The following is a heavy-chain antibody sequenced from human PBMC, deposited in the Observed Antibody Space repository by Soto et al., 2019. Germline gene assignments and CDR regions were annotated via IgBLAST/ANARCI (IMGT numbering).Heavy chain of an antibody. D-gene: IGHD5-18*01. V-gene: IGHV4-34*01. J-gene: IGHJ4*02. CDR3: ARGLSYGYVSL. CDR2: INHSGST. CDR1: GGSFSGYY. Sequence: PSETLSLTCAVYGGSFSGYYWSWIRQPPGKGLEWIGEINHSGSTNYNPSLKSRVTISVDTSKNQFSLKLSSVTAADTAVYYCARGLSYGYVSLCGQGTLVPVSS.